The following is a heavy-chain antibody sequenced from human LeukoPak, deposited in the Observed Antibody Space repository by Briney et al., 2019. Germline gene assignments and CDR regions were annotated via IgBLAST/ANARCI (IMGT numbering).Heavy chain of an antibody. D-gene: IGHD3-22*01. CDR1: GYTFTSYG. CDR3: ARDRSQYYYDSSGHFDY. V-gene: IGHV1-18*01. Sequence: ASVKVSCKASGYTFTSYGISWVRQAPGQGLEWMGWISAYNGNTNYAQKLQGRVTMTTDTSTSTAYMELRSLRSDDTAVYYCARDRSQYYYDSSGHFDYWGQGTLVTVSS. J-gene: IGHJ4*02. CDR2: ISAYNGNT.